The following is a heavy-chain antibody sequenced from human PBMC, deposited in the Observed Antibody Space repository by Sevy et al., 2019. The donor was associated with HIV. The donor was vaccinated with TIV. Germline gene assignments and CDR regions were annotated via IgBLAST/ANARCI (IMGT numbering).Heavy chain of an antibody. CDR1: GFTFRRYA. Sequence: QLGGSLRLSCAASGFTFRRYAMHWVRQAPGQGLESVAVISYDGGKTYHADSVKGRFTISRDNSENTLYLQMNSLRAEETAVYYCTRDGGGDYFDYWGLGTLVTVSS. D-gene: IGHD2-15*01. CDR2: ISYDGGKT. J-gene: IGHJ4*02. CDR3: TRDGGGDYFDY. V-gene: IGHV3-30*04.